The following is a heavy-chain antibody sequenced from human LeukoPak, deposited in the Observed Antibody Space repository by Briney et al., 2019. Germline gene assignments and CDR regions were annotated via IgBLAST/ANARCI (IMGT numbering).Heavy chain of an antibody. CDR2: ISYDGSNK. V-gene: IGHV3-30*18. CDR1: GFTFSSYG. D-gene: IGHD6-19*01. CDR3: AKDEIGAVAGLIDY. Sequence: GGSLRLSCAASGFTFSSYGMYWVRQAPGKGLEWGALISYDGSNKYYADSVKGRFTISRDNSKNTLYLQMNSLRAEDTAVYYCAKDEIGAVAGLIDYWGQGTLVTVSS. J-gene: IGHJ4*02.